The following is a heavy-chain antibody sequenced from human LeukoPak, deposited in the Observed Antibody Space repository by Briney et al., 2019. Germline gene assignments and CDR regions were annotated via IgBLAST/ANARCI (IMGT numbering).Heavy chain of an antibody. CDR2: IYYTGST. Sequence: PSETLTLTCAAYGGTFSGYYLSWIRQPPGKGLEWIGYIYYTGSTNYNASLNSRVTFSLDTSKNQYSLGLSSVTAADTAMYYCARLYGSSWGYFVFWGQGTLVDVSS. J-gene: IGHJ4*02. CDR3: ARLYGSSWGYFVF. D-gene: IGHD6-13*01. V-gene: IGHV4-59*08. CDR1: GGTFSGYY.